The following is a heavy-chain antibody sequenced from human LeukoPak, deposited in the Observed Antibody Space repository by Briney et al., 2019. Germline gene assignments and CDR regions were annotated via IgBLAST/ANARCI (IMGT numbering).Heavy chain of an antibody. J-gene: IGHJ4*02. CDR3: ARGQYSSGPEDY. CDR1: GFIFSTYS. CDR2: ISSSSDTI. Sequence: PGGSLTLSCAASGFIFSTYSMIWVRQARGKGREWVSYISSSSDTIYYADSVKGRFTISRDNAKNSLYLQMNSLRAEDTAVYYCARGQYSSGPEDYWGQGTLVTVSS. V-gene: IGHV3-48*01. D-gene: IGHD6-19*01.